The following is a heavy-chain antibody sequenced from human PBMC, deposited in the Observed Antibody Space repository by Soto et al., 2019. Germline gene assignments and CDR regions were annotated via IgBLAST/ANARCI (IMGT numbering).Heavy chain of an antibody. CDR2: IYPGDSDT. V-gene: IGHV5-51*01. CDR1: GYSFTSYW. D-gene: IGHD3-22*01. Sequence: PGESPKISSQGSGYSFTSYWIGWVRQMPGKGLEWMVIIYPGDSDTRYSPSFQGQVTISADKSISTAYLQWSSLKASDTAMYYCARRGYYDSSGYPPDYWGQGTLVTVSS. J-gene: IGHJ4*02. CDR3: ARRGYYDSSGYPPDY.